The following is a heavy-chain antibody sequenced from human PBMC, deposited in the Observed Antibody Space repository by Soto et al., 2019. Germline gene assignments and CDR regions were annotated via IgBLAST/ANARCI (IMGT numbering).Heavy chain of an antibody. CDR3: ASLGYCSGGSCYPPFYYMDV. Sequence: QLQLQESGPGLVKPSETLSLTCTVSGGSISSSSYYWGWIRQPPGKGLEWIGSIYYSGSTYYNPSLKSRVTISVDTSKNQFSLKLSSVTAADTAVYYCASLGYCSGGSCYPPFYYMDVWGKGTTVTVSS. V-gene: IGHV4-39*01. CDR2: IYYSGST. J-gene: IGHJ6*03. CDR1: GGSISSSSYY. D-gene: IGHD2-15*01.